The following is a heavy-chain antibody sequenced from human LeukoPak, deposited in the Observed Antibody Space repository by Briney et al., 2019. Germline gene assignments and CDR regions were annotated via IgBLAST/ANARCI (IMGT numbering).Heavy chain of an antibody. V-gene: IGHV3-48*03. CDR1: GFTFSSYE. J-gene: IGHJ4*02. D-gene: IGHD2-15*01. CDR3: ARDLAPYCSGGRCSTFDS. CDR2: ISSSGSTI. Sequence: GGSLRLSCAASGFTFSSYEMNWVRQAPGKGLEWVSYISSSGSTIYYADSVKGRFTISRDNAKNSLYLQMNSLRAEDTAVYYCARDLAPYCSGGRCSTFDSWGQGTLVTVSS.